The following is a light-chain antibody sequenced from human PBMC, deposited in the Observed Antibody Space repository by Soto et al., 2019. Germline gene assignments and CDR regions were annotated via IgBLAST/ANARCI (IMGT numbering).Light chain of an antibody. CDR3: SSYTSSSTRV. J-gene: IGLJ3*02. Sequence: QSVLTHPASVSGSPGQSITISCSGTSSDVGGYNSVSWYQQHPGKAPKLMVYEVSNRPSGVSSRFSGSKSGNTASLTISGLQAEDEADYYCSSYTSSSTRVFGGGTQLTVL. V-gene: IGLV2-14*01. CDR2: EVS. CDR1: SSDVGGYNS.